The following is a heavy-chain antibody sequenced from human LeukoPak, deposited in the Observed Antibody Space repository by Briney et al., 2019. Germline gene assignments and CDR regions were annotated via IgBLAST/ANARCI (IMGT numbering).Heavy chain of an antibody. CDR2: IYYSGST. V-gene: IGHV4-59*12. D-gene: IGHD1-26*01. Sequence: SETLSLTCTVSGGSISSYYWSWIRQPPGKGLEWIGYIYYSGSTNYNPSLKSRVTISVDTSKNQFSLKLSSVTAADTAVYYCAREWSGSYYGDVKPFDSWGQGTLVTVSS. CDR1: GGSISSYY. CDR3: AREWSGSYYGDVKPFDS. J-gene: IGHJ4*02.